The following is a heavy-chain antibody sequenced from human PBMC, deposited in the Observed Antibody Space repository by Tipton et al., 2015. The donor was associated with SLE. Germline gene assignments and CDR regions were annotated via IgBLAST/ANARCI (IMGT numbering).Heavy chain of an antibody. CDR2: IYYSGST. Sequence: TLSLTCTVSGGSISSYYWSWIRQPPGKGLEWIGYIYYSGSTNYNPSLKSRVTISVDTSKNQFSLKLSSVTAADTAVYYCARALLEDSNGAFNIWGQGTMATFSS. D-gene: IGHD2-21*01. V-gene: IGHV4-59*01. J-gene: IGHJ3*02. CDR3: ARALLEDSNGAFNI. CDR1: GGSISSYY.